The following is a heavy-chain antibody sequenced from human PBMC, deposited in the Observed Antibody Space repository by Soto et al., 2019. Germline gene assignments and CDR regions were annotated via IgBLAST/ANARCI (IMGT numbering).Heavy chain of an antibody. CDR1: GFTFSDYY. Sequence: QVQLVESGGGLVKPGGSLRLSCAVSGFTFSDYYMTWIRQAPGKGMEWVSYISNSGSTIYYADSVKGRISVSRDNAKNSLYLEMNSLSAEDTAVYYCARCSDSGYDPDIWGQGTMVTVSS. CDR3: ARCSDSGYDPDI. D-gene: IGHD5-12*01. V-gene: IGHV3-11*01. J-gene: IGHJ3*02. CDR2: ISNSGSTI.